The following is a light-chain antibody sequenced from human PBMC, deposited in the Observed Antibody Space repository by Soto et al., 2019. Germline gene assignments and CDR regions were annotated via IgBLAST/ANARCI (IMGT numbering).Light chain of an antibody. CDR3: CSYAGSSPYV. J-gene: IGLJ1*01. CDR1: SSDVGSYNL. Sequence: QSVLTQPASVSGSPGQSITISCTGTSSDVGSYNLVSWYQQHPGKDPKLMIYEGSKRPSGVSNRFSGSKSGNTASLTISGLQAEDEADYYCCSYAGSSPYVFGTGTKLTVL. CDR2: EGS. V-gene: IGLV2-23*01.